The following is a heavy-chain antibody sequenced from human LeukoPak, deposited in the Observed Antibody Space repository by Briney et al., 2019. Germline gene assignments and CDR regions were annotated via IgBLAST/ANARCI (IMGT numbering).Heavy chain of an antibody. CDR2: FDPEDGET. Sequence: ASVKVSCKVSGYTLTELSMHWVRQAPGKGLEWMGGFDPEDGETIYAQKFQGRVTMTEDTSTDTAYMELSSLRSEDTAVYYCAPQIGEWEPFDYWGQGTLVTVSS. V-gene: IGHV1-24*01. J-gene: IGHJ4*02. CDR3: APQIGEWEPFDY. CDR1: GYTLTELS. D-gene: IGHD1-26*01.